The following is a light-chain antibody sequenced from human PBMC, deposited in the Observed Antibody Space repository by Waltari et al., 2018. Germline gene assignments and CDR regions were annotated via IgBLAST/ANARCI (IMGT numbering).Light chain of an antibody. CDR1: QSVSSSY. J-gene: IGKJ3*01. CDR2: GAS. Sequence: EIVLTQSPGTLSLSPGERATLSCRASQSVSSSYLAWYQQKPGQAPRLLIYGASSRATGIQDMCSGSGSGTDFTITISRLEPEDFAVYYCQQYGSSSFTFGPGTKVDIK. V-gene: IGKV3-20*01. CDR3: QQYGSSSFT.